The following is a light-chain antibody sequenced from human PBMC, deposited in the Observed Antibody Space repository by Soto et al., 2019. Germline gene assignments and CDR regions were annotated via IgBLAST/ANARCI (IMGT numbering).Light chain of an antibody. Sequence: QSVLTQPASVSGSPGQSIPISCTGTSSDVGGYNYVSWYQQHPGKAPKLMIYDVSNRPSGVSNRFSGSKSGKTASLTISGLQAEDEADYYCSAYTSSSTLYVFGTGTKLTVL. CDR2: DVS. CDR3: SAYTSSSTLYV. V-gene: IGLV2-14*01. J-gene: IGLJ1*01. CDR1: SSDVGGYNY.